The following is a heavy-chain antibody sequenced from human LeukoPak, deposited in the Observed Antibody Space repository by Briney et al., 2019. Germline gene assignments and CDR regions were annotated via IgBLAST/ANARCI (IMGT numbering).Heavy chain of an antibody. CDR2: ISSDSSYI. J-gene: IGHJ4*02. D-gene: IGHD4-17*01. Sequence: GGSLRLSCAASGFNFNTYTMNWVRQAPGKGLEWVSSISSDSSYIYYADAVHGRFTVSRDNAKYSLYLQMNSLKAENTAVYYCVRGSYGAYDYWGQGSLVTVSS. CDR1: GFNFNTYT. V-gene: IGHV3-21*01. CDR3: VRGSYGAYDY.